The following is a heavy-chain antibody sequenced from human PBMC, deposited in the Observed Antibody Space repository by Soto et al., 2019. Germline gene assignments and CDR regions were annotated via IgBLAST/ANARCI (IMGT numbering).Heavy chain of an antibody. CDR2: ISGSGGST. Sequence: GGPLRLSCAASGFTFSSYAMSWVHQAPGKGLEWVSAISGSGGSTYYADSVKGRFTISRDNSKNTLYLQMNSLRAEDTAVYYCAKDGSMGDYYYYGMDVWGQGTTVTVSS. CDR3: AKDGSMGDYYYYGMDV. V-gene: IGHV3-23*01. CDR1: GFTFSSYA. D-gene: IGHD1-26*01. J-gene: IGHJ6*02.